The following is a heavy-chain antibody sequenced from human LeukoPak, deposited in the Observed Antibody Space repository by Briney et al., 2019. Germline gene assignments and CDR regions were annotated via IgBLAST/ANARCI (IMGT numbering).Heavy chain of an antibody. Sequence: SETLSLTCAVYGGSFSGYYWSWIRQPPGKGLEWIGEINHSGSTNYNPSLKSQVTISVDTSKNQFSLKLSSVTAADTAVYYCARGYSYGYFDYWGQGTLVTVSS. CDR1: GGSFSGYY. CDR3: ARGYSYGYFDY. D-gene: IGHD5-18*01. V-gene: IGHV4-34*01. CDR2: INHSGST. J-gene: IGHJ4*02.